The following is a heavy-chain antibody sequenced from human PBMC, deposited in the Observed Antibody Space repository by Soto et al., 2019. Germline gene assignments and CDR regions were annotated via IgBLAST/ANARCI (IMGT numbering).Heavy chain of an antibody. J-gene: IGHJ6*02. V-gene: IGHV3-23*01. CDR1: GFTFSSYA. CDR2: ISGSGGST. CDR3: ASNYDFWSGYYTPLNTYYYYGMDV. D-gene: IGHD3-3*01. Sequence: SGGSLRLSCAASGFTFSSYAMSWVRQAPGKGLEWVSAISGSGGSTYYADSVKGRFTISRDNSKNTLYLQMNSLRAEDTAVYYCASNYDFWSGYYTPLNTYYYYGMDVWGQGTTVTVSS.